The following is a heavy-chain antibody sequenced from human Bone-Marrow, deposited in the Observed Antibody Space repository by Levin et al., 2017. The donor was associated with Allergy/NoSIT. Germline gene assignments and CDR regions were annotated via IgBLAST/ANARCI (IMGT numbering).Heavy chain of an antibody. CDR1: GFTFSIYW. CDR2: INPDGSST. J-gene: IGHJ6*02. V-gene: IGHV3-74*01. CDR3: ARGGGEVIKYGMDG. Sequence: GESLKISCTASGFTFSIYWMDWVRQAPGKGLVWVSHINPDGSSTNYADSVKGRFTISRDNAKNTLYLQMSSLRAEDTAVYYCARGGGEVIKYGMDGWGQGTTVTVSS. D-gene: IGHD3-16*01.